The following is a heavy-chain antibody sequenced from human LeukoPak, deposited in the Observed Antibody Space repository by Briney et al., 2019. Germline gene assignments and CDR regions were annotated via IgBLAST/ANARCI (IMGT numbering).Heavy chain of an antibody. Sequence: GGSLRLSCAASGFTFSSYAMSWVRQAPGKGLEWVSYISSSSSTIYYADSVKGRFTISRDNAKNSLYLQMNSLRAEDTAVYYCARDLVRGLFDYWGQGTLVTVSS. CDR2: ISSSSSTI. CDR1: GFTFSSYA. J-gene: IGHJ4*02. V-gene: IGHV3-48*01. D-gene: IGHD3-10*01. CDR3: ARDLVRGLFDY.